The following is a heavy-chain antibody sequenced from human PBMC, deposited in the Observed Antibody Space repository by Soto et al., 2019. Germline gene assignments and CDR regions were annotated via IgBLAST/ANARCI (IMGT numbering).Heavy chain of an antibody. CDR3: ARGADYYGSGSYAFDI. CDR1: GYTFTSYY. V-gene: IGHV1-46*01. J-gene: IGHJ3*02. CDR2: INPSGGST. D-gene: IGHD3-10*01. Sequence: QVQLVQSGAEVKKPGASVKVSCKASGYTFTSYYMHWVRQAPGQGLEWMGIINPSGGSTSYAQKFKGRVNMTRDTSTSTVYMELSSLRSEDTAVYYCARGADYYGSGSYAFDIWGQGTMVTVSS.